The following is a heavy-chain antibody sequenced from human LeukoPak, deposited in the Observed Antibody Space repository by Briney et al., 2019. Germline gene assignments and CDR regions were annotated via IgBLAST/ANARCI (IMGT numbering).Heavy chain of an antibody. V-gene: IGHV1-2*02. Sequence: GASVKVSCKASGYTFTGYYMHWVRQAPGQGLEWMGWINPNSGGTNYAQKFQGRVTMTRDTSISTAYMELGRLRSDDTAVYYCARREGDIAAAGTGWWFDPWGQGTLVTVSS. D-gene: IGHD6-13*01. CDR1: GYTFTGYY. CDR2: INPNSGGT. J-gene: IGHJ5*02. CDR3: ARREGDIAAAGTGWWFDP.